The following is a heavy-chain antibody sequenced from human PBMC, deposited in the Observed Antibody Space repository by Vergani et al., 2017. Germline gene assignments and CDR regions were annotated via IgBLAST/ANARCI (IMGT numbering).Heavy chain of an antibody. CDR3: GRGAYYYDSSGTGGIDP. CDR2: MNPNRGNP. Sequence: QVQLVQSGAEVKKPGASVKVSCKASGYTFTSYDINWVRQATGQGLEWMGWMNPNRGNPGYAQKFQGRVTMTRNTSISKAYMELSSLRSEVTAVYYCGRGAYYYDSSGTGGIDPWGQGTLVTVSS. V-gene: IGHV1-8*01. CDR1: GYTFTSYD. J-gene: IGHJ5*02. D-gene: IGHD3-22*01.